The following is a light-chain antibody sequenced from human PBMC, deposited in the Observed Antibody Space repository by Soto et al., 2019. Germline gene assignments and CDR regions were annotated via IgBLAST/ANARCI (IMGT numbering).Light chain of an antibody. J-gene: IGKJ5*01. Sequence: EIVLTQSPGTLSLSTGERATLSCRASQSVSSTYLAWYQQKPGQAPRLFIYSASSRATGIPDRFSGSGSGTDFTLTISRLEPEDFAVYYCQQYGASPPITFGQGTRLEIK. CDR3: QQYGASPPIT. CDR2: SAS. V-gene: IGKV3-20*01. CDR1: QSVSSTY.